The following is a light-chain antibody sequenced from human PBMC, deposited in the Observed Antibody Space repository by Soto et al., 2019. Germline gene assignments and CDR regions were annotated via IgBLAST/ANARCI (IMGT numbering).Light chain of an antibody. Sequence: EIGMMQSPATLSVSPVERATLSCRASQSVPSNLAWYQQKPGQAPRLLIYGASSMATGIPDRFSGGGSGTDFTLTISRLEPEDFAVYYCQQFSSYPLTFGGGTKV. J-gene: IGKJ4*01. CDR1: QSVPSN. CDR2: GAS. CDR3: QQFSSYPLT. V-gene: IGKV3D-15*02.